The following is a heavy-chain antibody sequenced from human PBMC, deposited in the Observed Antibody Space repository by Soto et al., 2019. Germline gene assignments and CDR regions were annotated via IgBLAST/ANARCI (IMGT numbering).Heavy chain of an antibody. D-gene: IGHD3-3*01. CDR3: TTILRFLEWLLYPYYYYGMDV. V-gene: IGHV3-15*07. J-gene: IGHJ6*02. Sequence: GGSLRLSCAASGFTFSNAWMNWVRQAPGKGLEWVGRIKSKTDGGTTDYAAPVKGRFTISRDDSKNTLYLQMNSLKTEDTAVYYCTTILRFLEWLLYPYYYYGMDVWGQGTTVTVSS. CDR2: IKSKTDGGTT. CDR1: GFTFSNAW.